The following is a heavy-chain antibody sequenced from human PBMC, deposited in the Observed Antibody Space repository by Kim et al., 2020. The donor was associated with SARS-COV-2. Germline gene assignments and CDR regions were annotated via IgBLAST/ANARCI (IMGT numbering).Heavy chain of an antibody. D-gene: IGHD5-12*01. J-gene: IGHJ4*02. Sequence: SMKSRISITPDTSKNQVSLQLNSVTPEDTAVYYCARHLDGFYFDYWGRGTLVTVSS. CDR3: ARHLDGFYFDY. V-gene: IGHV6-1*01.